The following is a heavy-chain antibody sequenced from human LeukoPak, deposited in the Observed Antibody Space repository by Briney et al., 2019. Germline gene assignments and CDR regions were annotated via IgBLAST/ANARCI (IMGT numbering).Heavy chain of an antibody. CDR2: IKKDETEI. CDR3: ATLNWDDGEVSGFDH. D-gene: IGHD1-26*01. J-gene: IGHJ5*02. CDR1: VFPFSRYS. V-gene: IGHV3-7*01. Sequence: LSGGSLRLSCTTSVFPFSRYSMNWVRQAPGKGLEWVANIKKDETEIYYADSVKGRFTISRDNAKRSLYLQMNVLRAADTAVYYCATLNWDDGEVSGFDHWGRGIMVTVSS.